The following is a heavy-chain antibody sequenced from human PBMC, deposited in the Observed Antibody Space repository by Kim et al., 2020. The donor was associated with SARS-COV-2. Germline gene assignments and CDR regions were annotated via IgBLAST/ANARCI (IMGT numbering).Heavy chain of an antibody. CDR3: ARESGTASPQYAFDI. D-gene: IGHD3-3*01. Sequence: ASVKVSCKASGYTFTSYYMHWVRQAPGQGLEWMGIINPSGGSTSYAQKFQGRVTMTRDTSTSTVYMELSSLRSEDTAVYYCARESGTASPQYAFDIWGQGTMVTVSS. CDR2: INPSGGST. V-gene: IGHV1-46*01. CDR1: GYTFTSYY. J-gene: IGHJ3*02.